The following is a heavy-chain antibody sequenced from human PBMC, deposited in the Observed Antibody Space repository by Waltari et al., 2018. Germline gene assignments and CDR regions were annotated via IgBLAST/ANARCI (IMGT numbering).Heavy chain of an antibody. Sequence: EMQLLESVGGLFHPVASLRLSCAASRFPLIPHTMTWFRQAPGKGLEGVAVMTASCLMDYGDSVKGRFIISRENSRNTLCLEMYRLRGEDTSRYYCAKEEGARLAPTFGMDACGQGTTVIVS. CDR1: RFPLIPHT. V-gene: IGHV3-23*01. CDR3: AKEEGARLAPTFGMDA. J-gene: IGHJ6*02. D-gene: IGHD6-6*01. CDR2: MTASCLM.